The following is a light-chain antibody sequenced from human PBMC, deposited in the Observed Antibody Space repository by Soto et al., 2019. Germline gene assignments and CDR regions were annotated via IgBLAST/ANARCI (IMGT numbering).Light chain of an antibody. CDR2: AAS. CDR1: QSISSY. Sequence: DIQMTQSPSSVSASVGDRVTITCRASQSISSYLNWYQQKPGKAPKLLIYAASSLQSGVPSRFSGSGSGTDFTLIISSLQPEDFATYYCQQSYSTPRTFGQGTKVDIK. J-gene: IGKJ1*01. CDR3: QQSYSTPRT. V-gene: IGKV1-39*01.